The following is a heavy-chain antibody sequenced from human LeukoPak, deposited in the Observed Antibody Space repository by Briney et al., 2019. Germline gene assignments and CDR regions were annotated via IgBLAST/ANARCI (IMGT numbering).Heavy chain of an antibody. Sequence: SETLSLTCTVSCGSNRSYYCSWIRQPPGKGLEWIGYMYYSGSTNYNPSLKSRVTISVDMSKNQFSLKLSSVTAADTAVYYCVRSSTYHLFDDWGQGTLVTVSS. CDR3: VRSSTYHLFDD. CDR1: CGSNRSYY. CDR2: MYYSGST. V-gene: IGHV4-59*08. D-gene: IGHD2-15*01. J-gene: IGHJ4*02.